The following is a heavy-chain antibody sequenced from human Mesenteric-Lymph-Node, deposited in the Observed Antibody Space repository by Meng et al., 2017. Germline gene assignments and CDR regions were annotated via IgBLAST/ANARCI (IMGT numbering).Heavy chain of an antibody. CDR2: INSDGSDT. V-gene: IGHV3-74*01. D-gene: IGHD3-10*01. Sequence: GGSLRLSCAASGFAFSSSWMHWVRQAPGKGLVWVSRINSDGSDTNYAASVKGRFTISRDNSKNTLYLQMNSLRAEDTAVYYCARDRGDTLYYYYGMDVWGQGTTVTVSS. J-gene: IGHJ6*02. CDR1: GFAFSSSW. CDR3: ARDRGDTLYYYYGMDV.